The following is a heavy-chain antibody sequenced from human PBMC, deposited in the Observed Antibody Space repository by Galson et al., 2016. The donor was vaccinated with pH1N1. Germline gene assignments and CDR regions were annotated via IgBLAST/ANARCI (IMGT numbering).Heavy chain of an antibody. J-gene: IGHJ3*02. D-gene: IGHD1-26*01. CDR2: ISPNSGDT. Sequence: SVKVSCKASGYRFIGYYMHWVRQAPGQGLEWMGWISPNSGDTKYAQKFQGRVIMTRDTSISTVYMDLNSLGVEDTAVYYCARDPLRGALDIWGQGTKLTVSS. V-gene: IGHV1-2*02. CDR1: GYRFIGYY. CDR3: ARDPLRGALDI.